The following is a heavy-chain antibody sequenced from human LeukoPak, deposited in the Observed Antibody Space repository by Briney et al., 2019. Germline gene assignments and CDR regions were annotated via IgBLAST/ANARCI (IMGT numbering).Heavy chain of an antibody. Sequence: GESLKISCKASGYTFSTYWIAWVRQMPGKGLEWMGIIYPGDSDQRYSPSFRGQVTISADKSVSTAYLQWSSLKASDTAMYFCSRLNGWQSMNWSPSSFDSWGQGSLVTVSS. CDR3: SRLNGWQSMNWSPSSFDS. CDR2: IYPGDSDQ. D-gene: IGHD6-19*01. V-gene: IGHV5-51*01. J-gene: IGHJ4*02. CDR1: GYTFSTYW.